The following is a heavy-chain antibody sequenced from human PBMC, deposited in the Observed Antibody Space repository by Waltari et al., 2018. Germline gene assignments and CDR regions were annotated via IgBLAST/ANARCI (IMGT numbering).Heavy chain of an antibody. CDR1: GGTFSSYA. CDR3: ARDPMPQQLAMYYYYYGMDV. J-gene: IGHJ6*02. CDR2: IIPIFGTA. V-gene: IGHV1-69*12. Sequence: QVQLVQSGAEVKKPGSSVKVSCKASGGTFSSYAISWVRQAPGQGLEWMGGIIPIFGTANYAQKFQGRVTITADESTSTAYMELSSLRSEDTAVYYCARDPMPQQLAMYYYYYGMDVWGQGTTVTVSS. D-gene: IGHD6-13*01.